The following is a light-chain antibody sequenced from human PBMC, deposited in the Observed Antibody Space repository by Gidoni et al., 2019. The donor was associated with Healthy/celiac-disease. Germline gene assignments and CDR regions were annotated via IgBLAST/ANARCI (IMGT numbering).Light chain of an antibody. V-gene: IGKV3-11*01. Sequence: FTQSPATLALAPGERATLSCTARQSDSSYLAWYQQKPGQAPRLLIYDASNRATGSPARLRGSGSGTDFTPTIRNLAPEDCAVYYRQQRSHCPPTFGQGTKVEIK. CDR1: QSDSSY. CDR2: DAS. J-gene: IGKJ1*01. CDR3: QQRSHCPPT.